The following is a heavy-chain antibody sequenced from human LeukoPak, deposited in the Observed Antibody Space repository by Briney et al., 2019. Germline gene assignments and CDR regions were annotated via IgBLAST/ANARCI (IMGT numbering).Heavy chain of an antibody. V-gene: IGHV2-5*02. D-gene: IGHD3-10*01. J-gene: IGHJ4*02. CDR3: AHRVLQGGYWDSGKFDQ. Sequence: ASGPTLVKPTETLTLTCTFSGFSLTTSGVGVGWIRQPPGKAPECLALIYWDNDRRYSPSLRSRLTITKDTSKNQVVLTMANVDPVDTGTYYCAHRVLQGGYWDSGKFDQWGQGTQATVSS. CDR2: IYWDNDR. CDR1: GFSLTTSGVG.